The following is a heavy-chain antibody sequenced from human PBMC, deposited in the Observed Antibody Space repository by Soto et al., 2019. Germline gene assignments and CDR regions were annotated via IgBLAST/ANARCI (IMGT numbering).Heavy chain of an antibody. CDR1: GFTFNSYG. J-gene: IGHJ6*02. D-gene: IGHD6-19*01. V-gene: IGHV3-30*18. CDR3: VNDGTSGWPYYYGLDV. CDR2: ISYDGSNK. Sequence: GGSLRLSCAASGFTFNSYGMHWVRQAPGKGLEWVEVISYDGSNKYYSDSVKGRFTIARDNSKNTLYLQMFTLTAEDNPVYYCVNDGTSGWPYYYGLDVWGQGTSVTVSS.